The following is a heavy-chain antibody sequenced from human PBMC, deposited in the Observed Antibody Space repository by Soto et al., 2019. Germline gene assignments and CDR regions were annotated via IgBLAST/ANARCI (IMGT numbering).Heavy chain of an antibody. CDR2: IIPIFGTA. D-gene: IGHD1-1*01. Sequence: QVQLVQSGAEVKKPGSSVKVSCTASGGTFSSYAISWVRQATGQGLEWMGGIIPIFGTANYAQKFQGRVTITADESTSTAYMQLSSLRVEDTAVYYCARVSWNNETNCYYVGMEVGGQGTTVTVSS. CDR3: ARVSWNNETNCYYVGMEV. J-gene: IGHJ6*02. CDR1: GGTFSSYA. V-gene: IGHV1-69*01.